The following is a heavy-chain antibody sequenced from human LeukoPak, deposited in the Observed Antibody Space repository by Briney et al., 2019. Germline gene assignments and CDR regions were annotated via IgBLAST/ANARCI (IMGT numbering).Heavy chain of an antibody. CDR3: ARGPPYCSSTSCLLYYFDN. CDR1: GFNFDGSA. D-gene: IGHD2-2*01. CDR2: IRYDGTVT. J-gene: IGHJ4*02. V-gene: IGHV3-30*02. Sequence: GGSLRLSCAASGFNFDGSAMHWVRQAPGKGLEWVAFIRYDGTVTYYADSVKGRFTISRDNFKNTLSLQMNSLRPEDTAVYYCARGPPYCSSTSCLLYYFDNWGQGALVTVSS.